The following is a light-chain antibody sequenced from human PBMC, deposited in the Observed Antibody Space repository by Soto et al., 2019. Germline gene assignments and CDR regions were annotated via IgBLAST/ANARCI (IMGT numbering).Light chain of an antibody. CDR1: LSLPSRS. Sequence: ELVLTQSPGTLSLSRGERDTLYCRASLSLPSRSLAWYQQRTGQAPRILIYGESTRATGIPDRFSGSGSGTELTLTISRLQSEDFAVYYCQQFSSYPLTFGGGTKVDIK. CDR3: QQFSSYPLT. V-gene: IGKV3-20*01. CDR2: GES. J-gene: IGKJ4*01.